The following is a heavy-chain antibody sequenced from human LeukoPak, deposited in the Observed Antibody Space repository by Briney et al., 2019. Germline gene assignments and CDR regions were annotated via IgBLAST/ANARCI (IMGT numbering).Heavy chain of an antibody. CDR3: ARDSGSYYGVSDYYYYYMDV. J-gene: IGHJ6*03. CDR2: IYYSGST. Sequence: SQTLSLACTVSGGSISSGGYYWSWIRQHPGKGLEWIGYIYYSGSTYYNPSLKSRVTISVDTSKNQFSLKLSSVTAADTAVYYCARDSGSYYGVSDYYYYYMDVWGKGTTVTVSS. D-gene: IGHD1-26*01. V-gene: IGHV4-31*03. CDR1: GGSISSGGYY.